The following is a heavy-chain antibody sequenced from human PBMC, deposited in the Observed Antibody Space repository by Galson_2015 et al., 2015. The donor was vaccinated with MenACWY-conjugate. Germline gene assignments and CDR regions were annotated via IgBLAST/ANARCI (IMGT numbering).Heavy chain of an antibody. CDR1: GFTFSSYA. CDR2: ISGSGGST. Sequence: SLRLSCEASGFTFSSYAMSWVRQAPGKGLEWVSVISGSGGSTYYADSVKGRFTISRDNSQNTLFLQMNSLRAEDTAVYYCAKGVRYTGYATNDYWGQGTLVTVSS. V-gene: IGHV3-23*01. CDR3: AKGVRYTGYATNDY. J-gene: IGHJ4*02. D-gene: IGHD5-12*01.